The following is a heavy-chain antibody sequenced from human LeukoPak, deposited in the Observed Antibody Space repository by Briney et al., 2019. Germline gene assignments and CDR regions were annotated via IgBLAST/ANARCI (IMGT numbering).Heavy chain of an antibody. V-gene: IGHV3-30*02. J-gene: IGHJ4*02. CDR2: IRYDGSNK. CDR3: AKDFWYGDYGGY. CDR1: GFTFSSYG. D-gene: IGHD4-17*01. Sequence: PGGSLRLSCAASGFTFSSYGMHWVRQAPGKGLEWVAFIRYDGSNKYYADSVKGRFTISRGNSKNTLYLQMNSLRAEDTAVYYCAKDFWYGDYGGYWGQGTLVTVSS.